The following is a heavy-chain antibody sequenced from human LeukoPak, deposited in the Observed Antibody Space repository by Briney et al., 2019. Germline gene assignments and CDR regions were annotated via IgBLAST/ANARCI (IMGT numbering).Heavy chain of an antibody. J-gene: IGHJ4*02. Sequence: GGSLRLSCAAPGFTVSSNYMSWVRQAPGKGLEWVSVIYSGGSTYYADSVKGRFTISRDNSKNTLYLQMNSLRAEDTAVYYCARGSPYDFWSGSLYYFDYWGQGTLVTVSS. CDR2: IYSGGST. CDR3: ARGSPYDFWSGSLYYFDY. V-gene: IGHV3-53*01. CDR1: GFTVSSNY. D-gene: IGHD3-3*01.